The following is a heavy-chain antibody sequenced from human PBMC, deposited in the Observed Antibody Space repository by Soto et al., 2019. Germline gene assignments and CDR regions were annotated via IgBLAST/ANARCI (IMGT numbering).Heavy chain of an antibody. CDR2: ISAYNGNT. D-gene: IGHD6-13*01. CDR3: ARWDTGKQLVSPKSYGMDV. Sequence: GXSVKVSFKASCYTFTSYGISWVRQAPGQGLEWMGWISAYNGNTNYAQKLQGRVTMTTDTSTSTAYMELRSLRSDDTAVYYCARWDTGKQLVSPKSYGMDVWGQGTTVTVSS. CDR1: CYTFTSYG. V-gene: IGHV1-18*01. J-gene: IGHJ6*02.